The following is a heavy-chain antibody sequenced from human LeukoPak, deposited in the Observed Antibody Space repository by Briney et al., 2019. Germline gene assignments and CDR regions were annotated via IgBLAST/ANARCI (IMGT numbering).Heavy chain of an antibody. V-gene: IGHV3-66*01. Sequence: GGSLRLSCAASGFTVSNNYMSWVRQAPGKGLEWVSVIYSGGSTYYADSVKGRFTISRDNSKNTLYLQMNSLRAEDTAVYYCARGLSNGDYVGSKSYYYYYYGMDVWGQGTTVTVSS. D-gene: IGHD4-17*01. CDR1: GFTVSNNY. CDR3: ARGLSNGDYVGSKSYYYYYYGMDV. J-gene: IGHJ6*02. CDR2: IYSGGST.